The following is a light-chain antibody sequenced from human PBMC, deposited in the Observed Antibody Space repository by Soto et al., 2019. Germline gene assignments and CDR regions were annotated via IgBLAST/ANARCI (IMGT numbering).Light chain of an antibody. CDR2: DAS. V-gene: IGKV3-15*01. CDR3: QQYNRWPLT. Sequence: EIVLTQSPGTLSLSPGERATLSCRTSESVSDSQLAWYQQKPGQAPRLLIYDASTRATGIPGSFSGSGSGTEFTLTISSLQSEDFAVYYCQQYNRWPLTFGGGTKVDI. CDR1: ESVSDSQ. J-gene: IGKJ4*01.